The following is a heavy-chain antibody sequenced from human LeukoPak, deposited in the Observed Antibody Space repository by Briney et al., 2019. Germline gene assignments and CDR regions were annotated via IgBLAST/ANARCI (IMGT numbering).Heavy chain of an antibody. Sequence: GASVKVSCKASGYTFTSYGISWLRQAPGQGLEWMGRIIPIFGTANYAQKFQGRVTITTDESTSTAYMELSSLRSEDTAVYYCARDLELIAALWFDPWGQGTLVTVSS. CDR1: GYTFTSYG. CDR3: ARDLELIAALWFDP. CDR2: IIPIFGTA. D-gene: IGHD6-6*01. J-gene: IGHJ5*02. V-gene: IGHV1-69*05.